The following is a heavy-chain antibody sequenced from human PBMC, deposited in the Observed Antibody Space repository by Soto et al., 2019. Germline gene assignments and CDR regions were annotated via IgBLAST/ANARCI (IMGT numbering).Heavy chain of an antibody. Sequence: ASVKVSCTASGGTFSSYAISWVRQAPGQGLEWMGGIIPIFGTANYAQKFQGRVTITADESTSTAYMELSSLRSEDTAVYYCARANGNSPQFDDWGQGTLVTGSS. J-gene: IGHJ4*02. CDR1: GGTFSSYA. D-gene: IGHD2-8*01. CDR2: IIPIFGTA. CDR3: ARANGNSPQFDD. V-gene: IGHV1-69*13.